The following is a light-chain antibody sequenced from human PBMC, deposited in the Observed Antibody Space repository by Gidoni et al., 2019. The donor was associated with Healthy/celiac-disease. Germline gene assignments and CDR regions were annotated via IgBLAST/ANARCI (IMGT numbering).Light chain of an antibody. CDR1: KLGDKY. J-gene: IGLJ1*01. Sequence: SHELTQPPSVSVSSGQTASITCSGDKLGDKYACWYQQKPGQSPVLVIYQDSKRPSGIPERFSGSNSGNTGTLTISGSQAMDEADYYCQAGDSSTSYVLGTGTKV. V-gene: IGLV3-1*01. CDR2: QDS. CDR3: QAGDSSTSYV.